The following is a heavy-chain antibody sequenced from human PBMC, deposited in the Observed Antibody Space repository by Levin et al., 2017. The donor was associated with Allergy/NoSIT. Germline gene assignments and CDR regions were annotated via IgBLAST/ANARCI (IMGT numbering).Heavy chain of an antibody. V-gene: IGHV3-7*01. Sequence: GGSLRLSCAASGFTFSSYWMSWVRQAPGKGLEWVANIKQDGSEKYYVDSVKGRFTISRDNAKNSLYLQMNSLRAEDTAVYYCARDHSLAVAHYFDYWGQGTLVTVSS. CDR3: ARDHSLAVAHYFDY. D-gene: IGHD6-19*01. CDR2: IKQDGSEK. CDR1: GFTFSSYW. J-gene: IGHJ4*02.